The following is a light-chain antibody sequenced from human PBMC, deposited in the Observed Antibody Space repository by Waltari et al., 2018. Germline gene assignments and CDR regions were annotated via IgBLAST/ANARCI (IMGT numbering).Light chain of an antibody. CDR3: QHYVRLSVT. CDR2: ATS. CDR1: QSVGRS. V-gene: IGKV3-20*01. Sequence: EIVLTQSPGTLSLSPGESATLSCRASQSVGRSLSWYQQKRGRAPSLLIYATSTRATGIPDRFSGSGSGTDFSLTISRLEPEDFAVYYCQHYVRLSVTCGLGTKVEIK. J-gene: IGKJ1*01.